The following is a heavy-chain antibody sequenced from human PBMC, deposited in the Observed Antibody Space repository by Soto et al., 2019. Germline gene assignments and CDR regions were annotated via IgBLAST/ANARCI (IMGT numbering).Heavy chain of an antibody. CDR1: GGSISSYY. V-gene: IGHV4-59*01. D-gene: IGHD3-22*01. J-gene: IGHJ5*02. Sequence: SETLSLTCTVSGGSISSYYWSWIRQPPGKGLEWIGYIYYSGSTNYNPSLKSRVTISVDTSRNQFSLKLSSVTAADTAVYYCARVNYYDSSGYYSNWFDPWGQGTLVTVSS. CDR2: IYYSGST. CDR3: ARVNYYDSSGYYSNWFDP.